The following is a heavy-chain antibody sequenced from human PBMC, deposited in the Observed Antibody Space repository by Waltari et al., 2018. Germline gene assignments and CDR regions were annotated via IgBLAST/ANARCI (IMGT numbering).Heavy chain of an antibody. V-gene: IGHV1-8*03. CDR2: INPNSGNT. CDR1: GYTFTSYD. CDR3: AGGGEWELLEAFDI. D-gene: IGHD1-26*01. J-gene: IGHJ3*02. Sequence: QVQLVQSGAEVKKPGASVKVSCKASGYTFTSYDINWVRQATGQGLGWMGWINPNSGNTGYAQKFHGRVTITRNTSISTAYMALSSLGSEGTAVYYCAGGGEWELLEAFDIWGQGTMVTVSS.